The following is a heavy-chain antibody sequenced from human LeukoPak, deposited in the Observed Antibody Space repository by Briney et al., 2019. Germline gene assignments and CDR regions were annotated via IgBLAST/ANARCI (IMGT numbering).Heavy chain of an antibody. J-gene: IGHJ3*02. V-gene: IGHV1-2*02. CDR3: ARERGFLSGYYIRGYAFDI. D-gene: IGHD3-3*01. Sequence: ASVKVSCKASGYTFTGYYMHWVRHAPGQGLEWMGWINPHSGGTNYAQKFQGRDTMTRDTSISTAYMELSRLRSDDTAVYYCARERGFLSGYYIRGYAFDISGEGTMVTVSS. CDR1: GYTFTGYY. CDR2: INPHSGGT.